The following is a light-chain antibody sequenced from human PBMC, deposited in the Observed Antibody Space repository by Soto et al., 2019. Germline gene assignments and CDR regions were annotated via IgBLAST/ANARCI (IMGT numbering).Light chain of an antibody. J-gene: IGKJ2*01. CDR3: QQYGSSPRT. CDR2: AAS. V-gene: IGKV3-20*01. CDR1: QIVISSH. Sequence: EIVLTQSPGTLSLSPGERATLSCRASQIVISSHLAWYQQKPGQAPRLLIYAASSRATGIPDRFSGSGSGTDFTLTIGRLEPEDFVVYYCQQYGSSPRTFGQGTKLEIK.